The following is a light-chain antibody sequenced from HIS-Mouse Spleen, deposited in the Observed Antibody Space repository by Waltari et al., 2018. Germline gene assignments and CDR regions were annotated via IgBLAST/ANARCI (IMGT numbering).Light chain of an antibody. CDR1: SSDVGVYTY. V-gene: IGLV2-14*01. Sequence: QSALTQPASVSGSPGQSIPISCTGPSSDVGVYTYVSWYQQHPGKAPKLMIYEVSNRPSGVSNRFSGSKSGNTASLTISGLQAEDEADYYCSSYTSSSTWVFGGGTKLTVL. CDR2: EVS. J-gene: IGLJ3*02. CDR3: SSYTSSSTWV.